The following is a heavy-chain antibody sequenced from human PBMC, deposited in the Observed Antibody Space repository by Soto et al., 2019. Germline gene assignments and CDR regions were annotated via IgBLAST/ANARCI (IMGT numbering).Heavy chain of an antibody. J-gene: IGHJ6*01. CDR1: GFTFSSYA. CDR3: ARTMGYGGCDTHRDLLAV. Sequence: GGSLRLSCAASGFTFSSYAMHWVRQAPGKGLEWVAVISYDGSNKYYADSVKGRFTISRDNSKNTLYLQMNSLRAEDTAVYYCARTMGYGGCDTHRDLLAVWGRRSTVPGSS. D-gene: IGHD3-16*01. CDR2: ISYDGSNK. V-gene: IGHV3-30-3*01.